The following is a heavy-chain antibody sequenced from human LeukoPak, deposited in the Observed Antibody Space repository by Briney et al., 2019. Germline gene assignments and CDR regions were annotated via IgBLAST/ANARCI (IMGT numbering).Heavy chain of an antibody. D-gene: IGHD6-13*01. Sequence: PSETLSLTCTVSGGSISSYYWSWIRQPAGKGLEWIGRIYTSGSTNYNPSLKSRVTMSVDTSKNQFSLKLSSVTAADTAVYYCARERRPIAAAAPEDAFDIWGQGTMVTVSS. CDR3: ARERRPIAAAAPEDAFDI. CDR1: GGSISSYY. J-gene: IGHJ3*02. V-gene: IGHV4-4*07. CDR2: IYTSGST.